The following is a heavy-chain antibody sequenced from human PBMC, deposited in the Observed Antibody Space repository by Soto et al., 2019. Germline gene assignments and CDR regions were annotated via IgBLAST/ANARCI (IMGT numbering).Heavy chain of an antibody. Sequence: SETLSLTCTVSGGTISSSSYYWGWISQPPGKGLEWIGSIYYSGSTYYNPSLKSRVTISVDTSKNQFSLKLSSVTAADTAVYYCARHDCSGGSCYSFGWFDPWGQGTLVTVSS. CDR2: IYYSGST. J-gene: IGHJ5*02. CDR1: GGTISSSSYY. V-gene: IGHV4-39*01. CDR3: ARHDCSGGSCYSFGWFDP. D-gene: IGHD2-15*01.